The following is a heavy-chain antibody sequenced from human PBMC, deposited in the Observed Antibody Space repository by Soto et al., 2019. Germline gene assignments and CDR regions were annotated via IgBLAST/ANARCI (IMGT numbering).Heavy chain of an antibody. CDR2: VSGSGGST. Sequence: EVQLLESGGGLVQTGGSLRLSCAASGFTFSTSAMTWVRQAPGKGLEWVSVVSGSGGSTHYGDSVRGRFTSSRDNSKSMVYLQLNSLRGEDTALYYCARSSSSLRLGEAVYIWGQGTMVTVSS. CDR1: GFTFSTSA. CDR3: ARSSSSLRLGEAVYI. V-gene: IGHV3-23*01. J-gene: IGHJ3*02. D-gene: IGHD2-2*01.